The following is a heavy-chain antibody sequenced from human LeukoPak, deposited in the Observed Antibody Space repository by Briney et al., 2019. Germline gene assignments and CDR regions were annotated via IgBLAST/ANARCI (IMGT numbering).Heavy chain of an antibody. CDR3: AKDHPAAMYYFDY. V-gene: IGHV3-30*02. J-gene: IGHJ4*02. D-gene: IGHD2-2*01. Sequence: PGGSLRLSCAASGFTFSSYGMHWVRQAPGKGLEWVAFIRYDGSNKYYADSVKGRFTISRDNSKNTLYLQMNSLRAEDTAVYYCAKDHPAAMYYFDYWGQGTLVTVSS. CDR2: IRYDGSNK. CDR1: GFTFSSYG.